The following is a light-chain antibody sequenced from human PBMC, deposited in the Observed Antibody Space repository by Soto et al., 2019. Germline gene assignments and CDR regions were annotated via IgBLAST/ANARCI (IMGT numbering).Light chain of an antibody. Sequence: AIQMTQSPSSLSASLGDRVTITCRASQGIGNDLGWYQQKPGNAPRLPIYAASTLQSGVPSRFSGSGSGTDFTLTISSLQPEDFATYYCLQDYNFPWTFGQGTRVEIK. CDR1: QGIGND. V-gene: IGKV1-6*01. CDR2: AAS. CDR3: LQDYNFPWT. J-gene: IGKJ1*01.